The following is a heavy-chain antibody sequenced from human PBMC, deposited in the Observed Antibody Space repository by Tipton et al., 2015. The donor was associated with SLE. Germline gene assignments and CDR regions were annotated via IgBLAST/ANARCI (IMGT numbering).Heavy chain of an antibody. CDR3: ARAPGLDRDYYYYYYMDV. V-gene: IGHV4-34*01. Sequence: LRLSCAVYGGSFSGYYWSWIRQPPGKGLEWIGEINHSGGTNYNPSLKSRVTISVDASKNQFSLKLSSVTAVDTAVYYCARAPGLDRDYYYYYYMDVWGKGTTVTVSS. J-gene: IGHJ6*03. CDR2: INHSGGT. CDR1: GGSFSGYY. D-gene: IGHD3/OR15-3a*01.